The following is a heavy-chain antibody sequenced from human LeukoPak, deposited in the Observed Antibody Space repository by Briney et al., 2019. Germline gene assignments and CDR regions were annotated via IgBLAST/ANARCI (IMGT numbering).Heavy chain of an antibody. D-gene: IGHD2-15*01. CDR3: ARDRYCSGS. V-gene: IGHV3-7*01. Sequence: GGSLRLSCEASGFTFNNYWMTWVRQAPGKGLEWVANIKEDGTDKYYVDSVKGRFTISRDNAKSSLYLQMDSLRVEDTAVYFCARDRYCSGSWGQGTLVIVSS. CDR1: GFTFNNYW. J-gene: IGHJ5*02. CDR2: IKEDGTDK.